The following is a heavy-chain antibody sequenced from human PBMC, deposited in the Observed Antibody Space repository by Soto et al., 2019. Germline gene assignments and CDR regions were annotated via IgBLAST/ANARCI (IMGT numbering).Heavy chain of an antibody. CDR2: LNTNSGNT. D-gene: IGHD5-18*01. Sequence: QVQLVQSGAEVKKPGASVKVSCKASGYTFTSYDINWVRQATGQGLEWMGWLNTNSGNTVYAQKLQGRVTMTRNTSISTAYMELSSLRSEDTAVYYCAIERSYGLDYWGQGTLVTVSS. CDR1: GYTFTSYD. J-gene: IGHJ4*02. V-gene: IGHV1-8*01. CDR3: AIERSYGLDY.